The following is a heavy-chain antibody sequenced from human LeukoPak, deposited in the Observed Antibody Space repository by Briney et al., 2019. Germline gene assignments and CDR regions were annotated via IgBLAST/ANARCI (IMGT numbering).Heavy chain of an antibody. CDR1: IGSISSSKW. D-gene: IGHD2-15*01. V-gene: IGHV4-4*02. Sequence: SETLSLTCSVSIGSISSSKWWSWVRQSPVKGLEWIGEIYLYGTTNYNPSFTSRVTMSVDTSKNQFSLKLSSVTAADTAVYYCARDLLDCSGGSCYSGGPDYWGQGTLVTVSS. CDR2: IYLYGTT. CDR3: ARDLLDCSGGSCYSGGPDY. J-gene: IGHJ4*02.